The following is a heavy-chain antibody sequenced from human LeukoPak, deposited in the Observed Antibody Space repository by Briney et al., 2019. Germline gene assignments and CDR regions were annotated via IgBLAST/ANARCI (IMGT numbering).Heavy chain of an antibody. Sequence: GRSLRLSCAASGFTFSSYGMHWVRRAPGKGLEWVAVISYDGSNKYYADSVKGRFTISRDNSKNTLYLQMNSLRAEDTAVYYCAKEIRYCSGGSCYYYYGMDVWGQGTTVTVSS. CDR3: AKEIRYCSGGSCYYYYGMDV. V-gene: IGHV3-30*18. D-gene: IGHD2-15*01. CDR1: GFTFSSYG. J-gene: IGHJ6*02. CDR2: ISYDGSNK.